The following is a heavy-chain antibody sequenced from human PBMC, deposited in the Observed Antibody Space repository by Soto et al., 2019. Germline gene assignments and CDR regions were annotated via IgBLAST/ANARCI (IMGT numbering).Heavy chain of an antibody. CDR1: GYSFTSYW. Sequence: GESLKISCKGSGYSFTSYWIGWVRQMPGKGLEWMGIIYPGDYDTRYRASFPGQVTISTDKSNCTAYLQRSSLKASDTAMYYCARHGEPVCYCSGGSCYPVYNWFDPWGQGTLVTVSS. D-gene: IGHD2-15*01. CDR2: IYPGDYDT. CDR3: ARHGEPVCYCSGGSCYPVYNWFDP. J-gene: IGHJ5*02. V-gene: IGHV5-51*01.